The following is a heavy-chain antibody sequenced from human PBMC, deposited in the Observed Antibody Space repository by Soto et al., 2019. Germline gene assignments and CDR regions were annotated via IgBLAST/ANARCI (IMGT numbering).Heavy chain of an antibody. V-gene: IGHV4-4*02. Sequence: PSETLSLTCAVSGGSISSSNWWSWVRQPPGKGLEWIGESYHSGSTNYNPSLKSRVTMSVDKSKNQFSLKLSSVTAADTAVYYWAILTYYVFWSGYYRGNYYYSVRDVWGQGTTVPVSS. CDR3: AILTYYVFWSGYYRGNYYYSVRDV. CDR2: SYHSGST. D-gene: IGHD3-3*01. CDR1: GGSISSSNW. J-gene: IGHJ6*02.